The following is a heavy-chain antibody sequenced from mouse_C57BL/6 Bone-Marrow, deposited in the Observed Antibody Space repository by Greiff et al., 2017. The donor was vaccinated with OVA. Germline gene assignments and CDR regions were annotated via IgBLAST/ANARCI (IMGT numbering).Heavy chain of an antibody. J-gene: IGHJ2*01. Sequence: QVQLQQSGAELARPGASVKMSCKASGYTFTSYTMHWVKQRPGPGLEWIGYINPSSGYTKYNQKFKDKATLTADKSSSTAYMQLSRLTSEDAAVYYCAREGFITTVVDDYWGQGTTLTVSS. CDR2: INPSSGYT. D-gene: IGHD1-1*01. V-gene: IGHV1-4*01. CDR1: GYTFTSYT. CDR3: AREGFITTVVDDY.